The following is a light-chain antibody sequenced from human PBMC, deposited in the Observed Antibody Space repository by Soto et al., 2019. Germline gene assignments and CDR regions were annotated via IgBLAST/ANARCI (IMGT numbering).Light chain of an antibody. J-gene: IGLJ2*01. CDR2: GVT. CDR1: SSDVGFYNH. V-gene: IGLV2-14*01. CDR3: NSYTSSTTLV. Sequence: QSALTQPASVSGSPGQSITISCTGTSSDVGFYNHVSWYQQHPGKAPKLMIYGVTDRPSGVSNRFTASKSGNTASLTISGLQAEDEADYYCNSYTSSTTLVFGGGTKLTVL.